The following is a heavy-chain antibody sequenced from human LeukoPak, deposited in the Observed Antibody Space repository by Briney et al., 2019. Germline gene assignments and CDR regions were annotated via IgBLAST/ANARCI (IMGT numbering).Heavy chain of an antibody. Sequence: KPSETLSLTCTVSGGSISGYYWSWIRQPAGKGLEWIGRINTSGSTTYNPSLESRVTMSVDMSENQFSLKLSSVTAADTAVYYCARVLGGSWYGGSFDPWGQGTLVTVSS. CDR2: INTSGST. D-gene: IGHD6-13*01. CDR1: GGSISGYY. J-gene: IGHJ5*02. CDR3: ARVLGGSWYGGSFDP. V-gene: IGHV4-4*07.